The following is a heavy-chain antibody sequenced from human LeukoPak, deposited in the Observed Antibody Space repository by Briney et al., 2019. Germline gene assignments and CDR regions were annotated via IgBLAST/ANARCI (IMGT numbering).Heavy chain of an antibody. CDR1: GGSISSSSHY. CDR2: IYYSGIT. D-gene: IGHD6-19*01. V-gene: IGHV4-39*01. J-gene: IGHJ4*02. CDR3: ARQAVAGRRFDY. Sequence: SETLSLTCTVSGGSISSSSHYWGWIRQPPGKGLEWIGSIYYSGITYYNPSLKNRLSISVDTSKNQFSLKLSSLTAADTAVYYCARQAVAGRRFDYWGQGTLVTVSS.